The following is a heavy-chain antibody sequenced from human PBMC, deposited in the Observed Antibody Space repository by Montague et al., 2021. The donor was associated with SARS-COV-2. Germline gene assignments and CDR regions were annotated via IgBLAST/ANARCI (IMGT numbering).Heavy chain of an antibody. CDR1: GFTFSSYW. CDR3: VRAPGSYSAFDL. Sequence: SLRLSCAASGFTFSSYWMHWVRQAPGKGLVWVSRISSDGSGTTYADSVKGRFTISRDNAKNTLYLQMNSLRVEDTAVYYCVRAPGSYSAFDLWGQGTMVTVSS. D-gene: IGHD1-26*01. CDR2: ISSDGSGT. J-gene: IGHJ3*01. V-gene: IGHV3-74*01.